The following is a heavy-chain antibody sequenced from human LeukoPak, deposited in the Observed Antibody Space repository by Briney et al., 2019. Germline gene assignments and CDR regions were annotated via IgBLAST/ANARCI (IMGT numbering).Heavy chain of an antibody. CDR2: INGSGGST. Sequence: PGGSLRLSCAASGFTFTDYAMTWVRQAPGKGLEWVSVINGSGGSTYYADSVKGRFTISRDNSKSTLYLQMNSLRAEDTAVYYCAKVASYDFWSGSIRFDFWAWEPWSPSPQ. D-gene: IGHD3-3*01. CDR3: AKVASYDFWSGSIRFDF. J-gene: IGHJ4*02. V-gene: IGHV3-23*01. CDR1: GFTFTDYA.